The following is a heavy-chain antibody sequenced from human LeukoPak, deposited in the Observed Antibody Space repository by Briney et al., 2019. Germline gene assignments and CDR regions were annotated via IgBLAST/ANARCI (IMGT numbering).Heavy chain of an antibody. CDR2: IYYSGST. V-gene: IGHV4-59*01. CDR3: ARDNWGSADY. Sequence: SETLSLTCTVSGGSISSYYWSWIRQPPGKGLEWIGYIYYSGSTNYNPSLKSRVTISVDTSKSQFSLKLSSVTAADTAVYYCARDNWGSADYWGQGTLVTVSS. D-gene: IGHD7-27*01. CDR1: GGSISSYY. J-gene: IGHJ4*02.